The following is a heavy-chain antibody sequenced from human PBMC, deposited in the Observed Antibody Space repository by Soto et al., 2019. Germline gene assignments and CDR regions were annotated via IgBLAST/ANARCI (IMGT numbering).Heavy chain of an antibody. CDR1: GYTFTSYG. J-gene: IGHJ4*02. V-gene: IGHV1-18*01. CDR3: ARIHVILGSSTRALNDY. CDR2: ISAYNGNT. Sequence: GASVKVSCKASGYTFTSYGISWVRQAPGQGLEWMGWISAYNGNTNYAQKLQGRVTMTTDTSTSTAYMELRSLRSDDTAVYYCARIHVILGSSTRALNDYWGQGTLVTVSS. D-gene: IGHD2-2*01.